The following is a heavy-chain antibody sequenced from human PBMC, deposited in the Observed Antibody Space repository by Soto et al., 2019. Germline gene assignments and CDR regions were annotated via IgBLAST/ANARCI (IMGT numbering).Heavy chain of an antibody. CDR3: ARGRHYGMDV. CDR2: IDSDGSST. CDR1: GFTFGSYW. Sequence: EVQLVESGGGLVQPGGSLRVSCAASGFTFGSYWANWVRHAPGKGLVCVSRIDSDGSSTTYADSVTGRFTTSRDNAKNTLYLQRSSLRVEDTAVYYIARGRHYGMDVWGQGMTVTGSS. V-gene: IGHV3-74*01. J-gene: IGHJ6*02.